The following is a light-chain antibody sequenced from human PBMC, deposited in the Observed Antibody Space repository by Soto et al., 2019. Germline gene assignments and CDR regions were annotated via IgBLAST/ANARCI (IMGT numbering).Light chain of an antibody. V-gene: IGLV1-40*01. CDR1: SSNIGAGYD. CDR3: QSYDSNLVV. J-gene: IGLJ2*01. Sequence: QPVLTQPPSVSGAPGQRVIISCTGSSSNIGAGYDVHWYQQFPGTAPKVLIHGNINGPSGVPDRFSASKSGTSASLVITGLQAEDEADYYCQSYDSNLVVFGGGTKLTVL. CDR2: GNI.